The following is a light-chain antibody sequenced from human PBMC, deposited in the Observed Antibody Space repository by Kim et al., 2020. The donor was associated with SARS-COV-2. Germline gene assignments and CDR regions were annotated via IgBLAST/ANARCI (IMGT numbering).Light chain of an antibody. Sequence: GPSITIPCTGTSSDVGGYNYVSWYQQHPGKAPKLMIYDVSKRPSGVSNRFSGSKSGNTASLTISGLQAEDEADYYCSSYTSSSTYVFGTGTKVTVL. J-gene: IGLJ1*01. CDR3: SSYTSSSTYV. V-gene: IGLV2-14*04. CDR2: DVS. CDR1: SSDVGGYNY.